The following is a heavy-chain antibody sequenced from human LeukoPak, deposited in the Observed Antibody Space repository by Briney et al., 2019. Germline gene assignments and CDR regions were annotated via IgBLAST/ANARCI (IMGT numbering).Heavy chain of an antibody. J-gene: IGHJ4*02. CDR3: VRVGSVAGSDYLDY. Sequence: GGSLSLSCVVSGFTFSDHFLDWVRQAPGKGLEWVGRSRNKAKSYTTEYAAFVKGRFTISRDDSKNSLYLQMSSLKTEDTAVYYCVRVGSVAGSDYLDYWGQGTLVAVSS. V-gene: IGHV3-72*01. D-gene: IGHD6-19*01. CDR2: SRNKAKSYTT. CDR1: GFTFSDHF.